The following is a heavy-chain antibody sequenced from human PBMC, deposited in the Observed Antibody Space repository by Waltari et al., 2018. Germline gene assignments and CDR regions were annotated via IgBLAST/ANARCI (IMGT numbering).Heavy chain of an antibody. V-gene: IGHV1-8*01. Sequence: QVQLVQSGAEVKKPGASVKVACKASGHTFTSGDITWVRQASGQGLEWMGWMNPKSGNTNYAQKFLGRVTMTMDISVNTAYMELSSLTSEDTAVYYCAAEKWERQGGYYYFGMDVWGQGTTVTVSS. CDR3: AAEKWERQGGYYYFGMDV. D-gene: IGHD1-26*01. J-gene: IGHJ6*02. CDR1: GHTFTSGD. CDR2: MNPKSGNT.